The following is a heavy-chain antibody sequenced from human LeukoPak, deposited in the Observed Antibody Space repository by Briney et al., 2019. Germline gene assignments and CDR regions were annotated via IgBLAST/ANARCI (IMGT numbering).Heavy chain of an antibody. V-gene: IGHV1-18*01. CDR3: ARVEGPSIFGVVDY. Sequence: ASVKVSCKASRYTSSSHGNIWVRQAPGQGLEWRGWISAYNGDTNYAQKFQGRVTMTTDTSTSTAYMEVRNLRSDDTAVYYCARVEGPSIFGVVDYWGQGTLVTVSS. J-gene: IGHJ4*02. D-gene: IGHD3-3*02. CDR2: ISAYNGDT. CDR1: RYTSSSHG.